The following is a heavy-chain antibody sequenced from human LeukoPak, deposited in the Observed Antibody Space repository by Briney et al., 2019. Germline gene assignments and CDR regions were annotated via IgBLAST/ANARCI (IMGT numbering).Heavy chain of an antibody. D-gene: IGHD3-9*01. CDR3: ARAEQRYYDILTGYPGYNWFDP. CDR1: GYTFTGYY. CDR2: INLNSGGT. Sequence: ASVKVSCKASGYTFTGYYMHWVRQAPGQGLEWMGWINLNSGGTNYAQKFQGRVTMTRDTSISTAYMELSRLRSDDTAVYYCARAEQRYYDILTGYPGYNWFDPWGQGTLVTVSS. J-gene: IGHJ5*02. V-gene: IGHV1-2*02.